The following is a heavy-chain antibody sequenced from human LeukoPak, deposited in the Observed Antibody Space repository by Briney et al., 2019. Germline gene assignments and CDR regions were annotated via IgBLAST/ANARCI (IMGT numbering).Heavy chain of an antibody. J-gene: IGHJ4*02. V-gene: IGHV1-8*01. CDR3: ARGAPGSSCGGGSCPYFDY. Sequence: ASVKVSCKASGYTFTSYDINWVRQATGQGLEWMGWVNSNSGHTGFAQKFQGRVSMTSNTSISTAYMEVRSLRSEDTAVYYCARGAPGSSCGGGSCPYFDYWGQGTLVSVSS. D-gene: IGHD2-15*01. CDR1: GYTFTSYD. CDR2: VNSNSGHT.